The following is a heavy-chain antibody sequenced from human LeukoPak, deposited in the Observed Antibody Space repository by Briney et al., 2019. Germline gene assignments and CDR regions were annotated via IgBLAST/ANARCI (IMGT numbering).Heavy chain of an antibody. D-gene: IGHD6-19*01. Sequence: GGSLRLSCAASGFTFSNYRMNWVRQAPGKGLELVSHISSVSSSIYYADSVKSRFTMSRDNAKNSLYLQMNSLRAEDTAVYHCTRYSSGWSIDYWGQGSLVTVSS. CDR3: TRYSSGWSIDY. CDR2: ISSVSSSI. V-gene: IGHV3-48*01. J-gene: IGHJ4*02. CDR1: GFTFSNYR.